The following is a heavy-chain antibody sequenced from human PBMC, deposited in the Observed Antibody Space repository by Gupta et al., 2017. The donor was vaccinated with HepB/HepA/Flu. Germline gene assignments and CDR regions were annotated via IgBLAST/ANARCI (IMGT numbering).Heavy chain of an antibody. CDR1: DGSITPSF. CDR2: IYFTGIT. V-gene: IGHV4-59*08. J-gene: IGHJ4*02. CDR3: ARHTRYDFGSGDFDY. Sequence: HVPLQESGPGLVRPSETLSLTCTVSDGSITPSFWSWIRQPPGKGLEWIGHIYFTGITNYNHSLKSRVTISVDTSKNQFSLKLNSVTAADTAVYDCARHTRYDFGSGDFDYWGQGTLVAVSS. D-gene: IGHD3-10*01.